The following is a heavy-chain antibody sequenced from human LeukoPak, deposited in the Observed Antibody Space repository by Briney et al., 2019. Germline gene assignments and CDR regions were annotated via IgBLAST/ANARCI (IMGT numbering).Heavy chain of an antibody. V-gene: IGHV3-48*01. CDR3: ARDFVGAHDY. J-gene: IGHJ4*02. Sequence: PGGSLRLSCVASGFTFSSYTMNWVRQAPGKGLEWVSYISSSSSTIYYADSVKGRFTVSRDNAKNSLYLQMNSLRAEDTAVYYCARDFVGAHDYWGQGTLVTVSS. CDR1: GFTFSSYT. CDR2: ISSSSSTI. D-gene: IGHD1-26*01.